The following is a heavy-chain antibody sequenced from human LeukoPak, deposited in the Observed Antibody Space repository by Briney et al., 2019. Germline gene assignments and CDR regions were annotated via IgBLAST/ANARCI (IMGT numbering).Heavy chain of an antibody. Sequence: GASVKVSCKASGGTFTSDDINWVRQATGLGLEWMGWMNPNSGKTGYAQKFQGRVTLTRNTAMGTAYMELSNLRSDDTAVYYCARDLCSVEPAAPCYYFDYWGQGTLVTVSS. CDR1: GGTFTSDD. J-gene: IGHJ4*02. V-gene: IGHV1-8*01. D-gene: IGHD2-2*01. CDR3: ARDLCSVEPAAPCYYFDY. CDR2: MNPNSGKT.